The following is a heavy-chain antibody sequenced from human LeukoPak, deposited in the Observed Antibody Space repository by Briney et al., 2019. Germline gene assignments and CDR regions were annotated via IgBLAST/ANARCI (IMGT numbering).Heavy chain of an antibody. V-gene: IGHV1-2*02. Sequence: SVKVSCKASGYTFTGYYMLWVRQAPGQGLEWMGWTNPNSGGTNCAQKFQGGVTMTRDTSMSTAYMELSRLTSDDTAVYYCAATYGTGWHPGYWGQGTLVTVAS. J-gene: IGHJ4*02. CDR2: TNPNSGGT. CDR3: AATYGTGWHPGY. D-gene: IGHD6-19*01. CDR1: GYTFTGYY.